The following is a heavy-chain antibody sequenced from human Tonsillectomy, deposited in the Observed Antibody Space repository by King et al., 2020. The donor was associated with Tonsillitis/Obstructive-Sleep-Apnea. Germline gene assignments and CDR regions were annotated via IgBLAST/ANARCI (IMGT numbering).Heavy chain of an antibody. Sequence: QLQESGPGLVKPSETLSLTCTVSGGSISSYYWSWIRQPPGKGLEWIGYFYYSGSANYNPSLKSRVTISVDTSKNQFSLELSSMSAADTAMYYCARDMVLEAGGDAFDIWGQGTMVTVSS. J-gene: IGHJ3*02. CDR1: GGSISSYY. CDR3: ARDMVLEAGGDAFDI. D-gene: IGHD2-8*01. V-gene: IGHV4-59*01. CDR2: FYYSGSA.